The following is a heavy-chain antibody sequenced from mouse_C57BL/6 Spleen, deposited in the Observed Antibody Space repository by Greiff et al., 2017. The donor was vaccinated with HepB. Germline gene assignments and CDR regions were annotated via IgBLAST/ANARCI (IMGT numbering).Heavy chain of an antibody. J-gene: IGHJ2*01. CDR3: ARSGGLGDY. Sequence: EVQLQQSGPELVKPGASVKISCKASGYTFTDYYMNWVKQSHGKSLEWIGDINPNNGGTSYNQKFKGKATLTVDKSSSTAYMELRSLTSEDSAVYYCARSGGLGDYWGQGTTLTVSS. CDR2: INPNNGGT. V-gene: IGHV1-26*01. D-gene: IGHD2-2*01. CDR1: GYTFTDYY.